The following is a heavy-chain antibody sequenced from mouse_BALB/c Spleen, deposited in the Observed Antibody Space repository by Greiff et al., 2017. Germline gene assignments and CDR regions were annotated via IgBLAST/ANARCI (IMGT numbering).Heavy chain of an antibody. CDR2: IYPGDGDT. CDR1: GYAFSSYW. CDR3: ARYGSYYFDY. D-gene: IGHD1-1*02. V-gene: IGHV1-80*01. J-gene: IGHJ2*01. Sequence: VQLQQSGAELVRPGSSVKISCKASGYAFSSYWMNWVKQRPGQGLEWIGQIYPGDGDTNYNGKFKGKATLTADKSSSTAYMQLSSLTSEDSAVYFCARYGSYYFDYWGQGTTLTVSS.